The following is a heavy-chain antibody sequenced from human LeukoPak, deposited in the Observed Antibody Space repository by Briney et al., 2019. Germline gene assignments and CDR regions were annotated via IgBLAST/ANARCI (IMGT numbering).Heavy chain of an antibody. Sequence: PSETLSLTCTVSGGSISTYYWTWIRQPPGKGLEWIGYIYYTGSTNYNPSLKSRVTISVDTSKNQFSLKLSYVNAADTAVYYCARYISSGLDYWGRGTLVTVSS. J-gene: IGHJ4*02. CDR1: GGSISTYY. CDR3: ARYISSGLDY. CDR2: IYYTGST. V-gene: IGHV4-59*08. D-gene: IGHD6-6*01.